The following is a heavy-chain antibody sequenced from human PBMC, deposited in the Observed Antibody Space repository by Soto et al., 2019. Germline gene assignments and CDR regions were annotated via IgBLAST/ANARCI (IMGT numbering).Heavy chain of an antibody. CDR2: IYYSGST. CDR3: ARTWIQLWPAAFDI. J-gene: IGHJ3*02. Sequence: SLTCTVSGGSISSGDYDWSWIRQPPGKGLEWIGYIYYSGSTYYNPSLKSRVTISVDTSKNQLSLKLSSVTAADTAVYYCARTWIQLWPAAFDIWGQGTMVTVSS. V-gene: IGHV4-30-4*01. CDR1: GGSISSGDYD. D-gene: IGHD5-18*01.